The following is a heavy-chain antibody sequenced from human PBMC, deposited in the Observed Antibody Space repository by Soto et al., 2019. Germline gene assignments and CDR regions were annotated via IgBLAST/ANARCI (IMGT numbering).Heavy chain of an antibody. V-gene: IGHV3-23*01. CDR1: GFTFSSYA. Sequence: EVQLLESGGGLVQPGGSLRLSCAASGFTFSSYAMSWVRQAPGKGLEWVSAISGSGGSTYYADSVKGRFTISRVNSKNTLYLQMNSLRAEDTAVYYCANLGIVATILFYYGMDVWGQGTTVTVSS. CDR3: ANLGIVATILFYYGMDV. CDR2: ISGSGGST. J-gene: IGHJ6*02. D-gene: IGHD5-12*01.